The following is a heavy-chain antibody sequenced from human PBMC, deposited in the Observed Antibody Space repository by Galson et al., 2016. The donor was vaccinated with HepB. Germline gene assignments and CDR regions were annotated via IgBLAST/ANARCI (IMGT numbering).Heavy chain of an antibody. V-gene: IGHV3-23*01. CDR2: ISGSGYNT. Sequence: SLRLSCAASGFTFCSYAMSWVRQAPGKGLEWVSTISGSGYNTYYADSVKGRFTISRDNSKNTLYLQMNSLRAEDTAVYYCASEAPILAPTLDYWGQGTLVTVSS. CDR3: ASEAPILAPTLDY. D-gene: IGHD2/OR15-2a*01. J-gene: IGHJ4*02. CDR1: GFTFCSYA.